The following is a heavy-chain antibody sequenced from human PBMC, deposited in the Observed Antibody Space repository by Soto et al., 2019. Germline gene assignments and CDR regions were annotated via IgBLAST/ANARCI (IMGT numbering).Heavy chain of an antibody. V-gene: IGHV1-8*01. CDR1: GYTFTSYY. J-gene: IGHJ5*02. CDR2: MNPNSGNT. D-gene: IGHD3-10*01. Sequence: GASVKVSCKASGYTFTSYYINWVRQATGQGLEWMGWMNPNSGNTGYAQKFQGRVTMTRNTSISTAYMELSSLRSEDTAVYYCARVPKVYYGSRPVNWFDPWGQGTLVTVSS. CDR3: ARVPKVYYGSRPVNWFDP.